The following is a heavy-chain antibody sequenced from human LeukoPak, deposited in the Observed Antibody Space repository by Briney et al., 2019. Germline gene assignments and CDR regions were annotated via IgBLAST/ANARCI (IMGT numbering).Heavy chain of an antibody. CDR3: ARGPWVVVPAAIERYGDYWYFDL. J-gene: IGHJ2*01. Sequence: SETLSLTCAVSGGSISSGGYSWSWIRQPPGKGLEWIGYIYHSGSTYYNPSLKSRVAISVDRSKNQFSLKLSSVTAADTAVYYCARGPWVVVPAAIERYGDYWYFDLWGRGTLVTVSS. CDR1: GGSISSGGYS. D-gene: IGHD2-2*01. V-gene: IGHV4-30-2*01. CDR2: IYHSGST.